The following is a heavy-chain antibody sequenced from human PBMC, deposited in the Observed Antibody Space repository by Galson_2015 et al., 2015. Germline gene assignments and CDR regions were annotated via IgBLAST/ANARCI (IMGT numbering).Heavy chain of an antibody. V-gene: IGHV3-11*06. CDR1: GFTFSDYY. CDR3: ARDLPVGSAQP. CDR2: ISSSSYT. Sequence: SLRLSCAASGFTFSDYYMSWIRQAPGKGLEWVSYISSSSYTNYADSVKGRFTISRDNAKNSLYLQMNSLRAEDTAVYYCARDLPVGSAQPWGQGTLVTVSS. J-gene: IGHJ5*02. D-gene: IGHD6-6*01.